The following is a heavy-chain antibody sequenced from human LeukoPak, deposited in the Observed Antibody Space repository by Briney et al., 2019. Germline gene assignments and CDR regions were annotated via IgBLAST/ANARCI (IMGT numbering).Heavy chain of an antibody. D-gene: IGHD2-21*02. CDR2: ISGRGGST. J-gene: IGHJ4*02. V-gene: IGHV3-23*01. Sequence: PGGSLRLSCAASGFTFSSYAMTWVRQAPGKGLEWVSTISGRGGSTYYADSVKGRFTISRDNSQNTLYLQMNSLRAEDTAVYYCAKDCGGDCFSSFDYWGQGTLVTVSS. CDR1: GFTFSSYA. CDR3: AKDCGGDCFSSFDY.